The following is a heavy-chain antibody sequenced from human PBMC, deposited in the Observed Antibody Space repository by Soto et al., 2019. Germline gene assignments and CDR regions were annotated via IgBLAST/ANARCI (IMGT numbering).Heavy chain of an antibody. V-gene: IGHV4-34*01. CDR3: ARGRYYYGSGSYSPYYYYGMDV. J-gene: IGHJ6*02. CDR2: INHSGST. Sequence: SDTLSLTCAVYCGSFSGYYWRWMVQSSGKGLEWIGEINHSGSTNYNPSLKSRVTISVDTSKNQFSLKLSSVTAADTAVYYCARGRYYYGSGSYSPYYYYGMDVWGQGTTVT. CDR1: CGSFSGYY. D-gene: IGHD3-10*01.